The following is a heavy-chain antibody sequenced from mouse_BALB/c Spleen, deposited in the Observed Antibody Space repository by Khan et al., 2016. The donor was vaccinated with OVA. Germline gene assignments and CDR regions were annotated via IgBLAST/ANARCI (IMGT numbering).Heavy chain of an antibody. V-gene: IGHV5-12*02. CDR2: ISNRGTTT. CDR3: AREGDDGGLAY. CDR1: GFTFTDYY. D-gene: IGHD2-3*01. J-gene: IGHJ3*01. Sequence: EVELVESGGGFMQPGGSLKLSCATSGFTFTDYYMYWVRQTPEKRLEWVAHISNRGTTTYYSDTVRGRFTISRDNAKNTLYLQMSRLKYEDTAIYYCAREGDDGGLAYWGQGTLVTVSA.